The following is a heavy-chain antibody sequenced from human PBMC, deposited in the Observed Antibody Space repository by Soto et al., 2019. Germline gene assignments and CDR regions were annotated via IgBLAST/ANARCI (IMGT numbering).Heavy chain of an antibody. D-gene: IGHD3-9*01. CDR1: GYSFSSYG. CDR3: ARDASGFYIAWFDS. V-gene: IGHV1-18*01. J-gene: IGHJ5*01. CDR2: ISGYNGNT. Sequence: QVHLVQSGTEVKKPGASVKVSCKTSGYSFSSYGVTWVRQAPGQGLEWMGWISGYNGNTNYAQKLQGRVTMTIDTSPSTTYMALRSLRFDDTAIYVCARDASGFYIAWFDSWGQGTLVTVSS.